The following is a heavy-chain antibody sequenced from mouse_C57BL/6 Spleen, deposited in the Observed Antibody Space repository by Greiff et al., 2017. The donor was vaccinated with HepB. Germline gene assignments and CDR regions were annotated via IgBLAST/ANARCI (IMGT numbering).Heavy chain of an antibody. V-gene: IGHV1-15*01. CDR3: TRSCVTTVVGYFDV. D-gene: IGHD1-1*01. Sequence: VQLVESGAELVRPGASVTLSCKASGYTFTDYEMHWVKQTPVHGLEWIGAIDPETGGTAYNQKFKGKAILTADKSSSTAYMELRSLTSEDSAVYYCTRSCVTTVVGYFDVWGTGTTVTVSS. CDR2: IDPETGGT. J-gene: IGHJ1*03. CDR1: GYTFTDYE.